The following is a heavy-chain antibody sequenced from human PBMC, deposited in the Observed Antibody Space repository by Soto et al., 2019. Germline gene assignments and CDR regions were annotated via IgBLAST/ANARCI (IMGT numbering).Heavy chain of an antibody. D-gene: IGHD2-2*01. CDR2: ISNSGSST. CDR3: ARADLLWDSMDL. J-gene: IGHJ5*02. Sequence: GGSLRLSCAASGFPFRNFAMAWVRQAPGKGLEWVSIISNSGSSTYHGDSVKGRFTTSRDNSKGTLSLHMRGVRIDDTAVYGCARADLLWDSMDLWGQGTLVTVSS. V-gene: IGHV3-23*05. CDR1: GFPFRNFA.